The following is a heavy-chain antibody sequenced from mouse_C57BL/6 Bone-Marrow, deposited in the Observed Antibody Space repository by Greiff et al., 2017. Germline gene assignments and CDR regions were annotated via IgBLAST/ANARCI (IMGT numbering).Heavy chain of an antibody. J-gene: IGHJ2*01. D-gene: IGHD2-3*01. CDR3: ARQGGWLLGDY. CDR1: GFTFSDYY. Sequence: EVKLEESGGGLAQPGGSLKLSCAASGFTFSDYYMYWVRQTPEKRLEWVAYISNGGGSSYYPDTVKGRFTISRDNAKDTLYLQMSSLKSEDTAMYYCARQGGWLLGDYWGQGTALTVSS. V-gene: IGHV5-12*01. CDR2: ISNGGGSS.